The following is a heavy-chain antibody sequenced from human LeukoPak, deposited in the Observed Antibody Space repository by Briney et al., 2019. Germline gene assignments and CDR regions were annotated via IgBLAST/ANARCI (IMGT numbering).Heavy chain of an antibody. CDR1: GFTFSSYG. J-gene: IGHJ6*03. CDR3: AKDNRFSSSWYYHYYMDV. D-gene: IGHD6-13*01. V-gene: IGHV3-33*06. Sequence: QSGGSLRLSCAASGFTFSSYGMHWVRQAPGKGLEWVAVIWYDGSNKYYADSVKGRFTISRDNSKNTLYLQMNSLRAEDTAVYYRAKDNRFSSSWYYHYYMDVWGKGTTVTVSS. CDR2: IWYDGSNK.